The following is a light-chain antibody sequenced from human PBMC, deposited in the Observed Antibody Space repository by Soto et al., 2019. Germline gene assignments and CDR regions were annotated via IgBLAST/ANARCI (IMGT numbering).Light chain of an antibody. J-gene: IGKJ5*01. Sequence: EIVMIQFPATLSVTTGERATLSCRASQSISNNLAWHQQKPGQAPRLLIYAASTGATGIPARFSGSGSGTEFTLTISGLQSEDIAVYYCQQYDKWPFTFGQVTRRRLN. CDR3: QQYDKWPFT. V-gene: IGKV3-15*01. CDR2: AAS. CDR1: QSISNN.